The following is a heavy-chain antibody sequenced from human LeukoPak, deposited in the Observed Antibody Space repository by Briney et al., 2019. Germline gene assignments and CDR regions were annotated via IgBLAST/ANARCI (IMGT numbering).Heavy chain of an antibody. D-gene: IGHD1-26*01. J-gene: IGHJ5*02. CDR3: ARSIVGDTGWFDP. V-gene: IGHV5-51*01. Sequence: GESLKISCKGSGYSFTSYWIGWVRQMPGKGLEWMGIIYPGDSDGRYRPTFQGQVTISADKSISTAYLQWSSLKASDTAMYYCARSIVGDTGWFDPWGQGTLVTVSS. CDR1: GYSFTSYW. CDR2: IYPGDSDG.